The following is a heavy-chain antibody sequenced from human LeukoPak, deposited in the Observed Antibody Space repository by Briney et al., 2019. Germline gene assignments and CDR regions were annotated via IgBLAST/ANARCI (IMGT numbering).Heavy chain of an antibody. CDR2: INPNSGGT. D-gene: IGHD3-16*01. CDR3: ARDVSLRGTAFGY. J-gene: IGHJ4*02. Sequence: GASVKVSCKASGYTFTGYYMHWVRQAPGQGLEWMGWINPNSGGTNYAQKFQGRVTMTRDTSISTAYMELSRLRSDDTAVYYCARDVSLRGTAFGYWGQGTLVTVSS. V-gene: IGHV1-2*02. CDR1: GYTFTGYY.